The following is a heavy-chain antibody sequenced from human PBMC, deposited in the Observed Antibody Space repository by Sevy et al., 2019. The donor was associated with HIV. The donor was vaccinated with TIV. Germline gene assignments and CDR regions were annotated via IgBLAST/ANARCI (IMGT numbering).Heavy chain of an antibody. CDR3: AREVGGFNWRPYYFDS. CDR2: IKQDESEK. J-gene: IGHJ4*02. Sequence: GESLKISCAASGFRFTDYWMSWVRQTPGKGLEWVATIKQDESEKYYVDSVKDRFAISRDNGKNSVSLQMNGLRVEDTALYYCAREVGGFNWRPYYFDSWGQGTLVTVSS. V-gene: IGHV3-7*01. CDR1: GFRFTDYW. D-gene: IGHD3-16*01.